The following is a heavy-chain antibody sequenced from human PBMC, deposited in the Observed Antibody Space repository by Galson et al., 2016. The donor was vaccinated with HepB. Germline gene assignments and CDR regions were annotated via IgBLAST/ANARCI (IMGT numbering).Heavy chain of an antibody. CDR1: GGTFSNYT. V-gene: IGHV1-69*02. Sequence: SVKVSCKASGGTFSNYTINWVRQAPGQGLEWMGRIIPILGIANHAQKFQGRVTITADKSTSTAYMALSSLRSEETAVYYCASQPSYSSGWYWGQGTLVTVSS. D-gene: IGHD6-19*01. CDR3: ASQPSYSSGWY. CDR2: IIPILGIA. J-gene: IGHJ4*02.